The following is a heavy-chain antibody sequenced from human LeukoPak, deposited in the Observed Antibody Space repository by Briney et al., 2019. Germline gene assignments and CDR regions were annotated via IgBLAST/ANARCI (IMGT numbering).Heavy chain of an antibody. CDR3: ASPGGGPTDY. V-gene: IGHV4-39*01. CDR2: IYYSGGS. Sequence: SETLSLTCTVSGSSISSGGYYWGWIRQPPGKGLEWIGSIYYSGGSYYIPSLKSRVTISVDTSKDQFSLKLSSVTAADTAVYYCASPGGGPTDYWGQGTLVTVSS. J-gene: IGHJ4*02. CDR1: GSSISSGGYY. D-gene: IGHD3-16*01.